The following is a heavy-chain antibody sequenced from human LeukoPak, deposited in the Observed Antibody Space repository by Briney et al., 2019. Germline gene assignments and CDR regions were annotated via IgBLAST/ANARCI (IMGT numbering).Heavy chain of an antibody. D-gene: IGHD3-22*01. CDR2: INHSGST. J-gene: IGHJ4*02. V-gene: IGHV4-34*01. CDR1: GGSFSGYY. CDR3: ARGRPIHYYYDSSGYPYFDY. Sequence: SETLSLTCAVYGGSFSGYYWSWIRQPPGKGLEWIGEINHSGSTNYNPSLKSRVTISVDTSKNQFSLKLSSVTAADTAVYYCARGRPIHYYYDSSGYPYFDYWGQGTLVTVSS.